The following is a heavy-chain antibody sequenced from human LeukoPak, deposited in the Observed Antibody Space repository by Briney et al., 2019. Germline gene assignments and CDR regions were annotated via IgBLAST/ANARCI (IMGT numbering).Heavy chain of an antibody. CDR1: GGSISSSSHY. CDR2: IYYSGSA. V-gene: IGHV4-39*07. Sequence: SETLSLTCTVSGGSISSSSHYWGWIRQPPGKGLEWIGSIYYSGSAYYNPSLESRITISVDTSKNQFSLKLSSVTAADTAVYYCARDDYYDSSGPDLGQGTLVTVSS. D-gene: IGHD3-22*01. CDR3: ARDDYYDSSGPD. J-gene: IGHJ4*02.